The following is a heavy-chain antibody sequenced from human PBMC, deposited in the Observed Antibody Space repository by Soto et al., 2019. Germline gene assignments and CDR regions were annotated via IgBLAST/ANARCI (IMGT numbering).Heavy chain of an antibody. Sequence: SVKVSCKASGGTFSSYRINWVRQAPGQGLEWVGGIVPIYRTADYAQKFQGRVTITADESARTSYMELRSLESQDTAVYYCVRDSGAKLSSSWGQGTLVTVSS. CDR1: GGTFSSYR. D-gene: IGHD6-13*01. CDR2: IVPIYRTA. CDR3: VRDSGAKLSSS. V-gene: IGHV1-69*13. J-gene: IGHJ4*02.